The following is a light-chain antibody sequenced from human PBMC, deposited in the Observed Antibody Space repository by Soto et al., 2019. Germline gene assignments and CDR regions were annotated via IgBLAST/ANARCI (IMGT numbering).Light chain of an antibody. Sequence: EIVLTQSPATLSLSPGERATLSCRASQSVSSYLAWYQQKPGQAPRLLIYDASNRATGIPARFSGSGSGTDFTLTISSLEPEDGAVYYCQQRSNWRLTFGGGTKVEIK. CDR2: DAS. CDR1: QSVSSY. J-gene: IGKJ4*01. V-gene: IGKV3-11*01. CDR3: QQRSNWRLT.